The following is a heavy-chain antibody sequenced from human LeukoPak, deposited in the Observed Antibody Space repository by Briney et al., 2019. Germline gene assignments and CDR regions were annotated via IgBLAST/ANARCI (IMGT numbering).Heavy chain of an antibody. CDR1: GYTFTSYD. V-gene: IGHV1-8*01. CDR2: MNPNSGNT. D-gene: IGHD4-17*01. CDR3: ASSYGDYELYYY. Sequence: ASVKVSCKASGYTFTSYDINWVRQATGQGLEWMGWMNPNSGNTGYAQKLQGRVTMTRNTSISTAYMELSSLRSEDTAVYYCASSYGDYELYYYWGQGTLVTVSS. J-gene: IGHJ4*02.